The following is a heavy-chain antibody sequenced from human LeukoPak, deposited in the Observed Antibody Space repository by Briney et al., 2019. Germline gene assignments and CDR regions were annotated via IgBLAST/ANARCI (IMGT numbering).Heavy chain of an antibody. D-gene: IGHD3-10*01. CDR3: ARDRPTMVRSGAEYFQH. Sequence: GGPLTLPCGVCGLPLSLCYVSCTPQSRGEGVVGVSYISWRGSTIYYADSVKGRFTISRDNAKNSLYLQMNSLRAEDTAVYYCARDRPTMVRSGAEYFQHWGQGTLVTVSS. J-gene: IGHJ1*01. CDR1: GLPLSLCY. V-gene: IGHV3-11*01. CDR2: ISWRGSTI.